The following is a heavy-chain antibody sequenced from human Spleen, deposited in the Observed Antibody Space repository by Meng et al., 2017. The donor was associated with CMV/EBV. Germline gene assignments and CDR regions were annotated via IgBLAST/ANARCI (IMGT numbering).Heavy chain of an antibody. D-gene: IGHD3-10*01. J-gene: IGHJ4*02. CDR1: GFTFSSYE. CDR2: ISSTSTTI. Sequence: GGSLRLSCVGSGFTFSSYEMNWVRQAPGKGLEWVSYISSTSTTISYVDSVKGRFTISRDNAKNSLYLQMNGLSPEDTAVYFCARDRFGLFDYWGQGSMVTVSS. CDR3: ARDRFGLFDY. V-gene: IGHV3-48*03.